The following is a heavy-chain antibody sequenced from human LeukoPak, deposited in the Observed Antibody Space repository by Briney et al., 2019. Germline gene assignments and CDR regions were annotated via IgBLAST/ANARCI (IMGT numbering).Heavy chain of an antibody. CDR3: ARVSRELVGYCSSTSCPTYYYYYYKDV. CDR2: ISYDGSNK. V-gene: IGHV3-30*01. CDR1: GFTFSSYA. J-gene: IGHJ6*03. Sequence: GGSLRLSCAASGFTFSSYAMHGVREAPGKGLECVAVISYDGSNKYYADSVKGRFTISRDNSKNTLYLQMNSLRAEDTAVYYCARVSRELVGYCSSTSCPTYYYYYYKDVWGKGTTVTVSS. D-gene: IGHD2-2*01.